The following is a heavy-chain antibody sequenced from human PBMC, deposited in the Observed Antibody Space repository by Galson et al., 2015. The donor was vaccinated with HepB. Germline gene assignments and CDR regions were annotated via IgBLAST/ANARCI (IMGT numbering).Heavy chain of an antibody. CDR1: GGSFSGYY. D-gene: IGHD2-15*01. V-gene: IGHV4-34*01. CDR3: ARGGCSGGSCYSLYYYYMDV. J-gene: IGHJ6*03. CDR2: INHSGST. Sequence: ETLSLTCDVYGGSFSGYYWSWIRQPPGKGLEWIGEINHSGSTNYNPSLKSRVTISVDTSKNQFSLKVSSVSAADTAVYCCARGGCSGGSCYSLYYYYMDVWGKGTTVTVSS.